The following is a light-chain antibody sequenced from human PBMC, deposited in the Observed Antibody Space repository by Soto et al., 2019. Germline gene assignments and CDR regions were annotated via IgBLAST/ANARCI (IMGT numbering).Light chain of an antibody. Sequence: QAVVTQPPSVSAAPGQMVTISCSGNSSNIGSNDVSWYQQLPGKAPKLLIYENSQRPSGIPDRFSGSKSGTSATLGITGLQTGDEADYYCGTWDSSLIALFGTGTKVTVL. CDR2: ENS. V-gene: IGLV1-51*02. CDR1: SSNIGSND. CDR3: GTWDSSLIAL. J-gene: IGLJ1*01.